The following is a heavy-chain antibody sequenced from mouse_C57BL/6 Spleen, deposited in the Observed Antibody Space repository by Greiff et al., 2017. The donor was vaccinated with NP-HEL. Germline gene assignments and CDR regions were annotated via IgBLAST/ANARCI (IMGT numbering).Heavy chain of an antibody. D-gene: IGHD2-12*01. CDR1: GYAFTNYL. Sequence: VQLQESGAELVRPGTSVKVSCKASGYAFTNYLIEWVKQRPGQGLEWIGVINPGSGGTNYNEKFKGKATLTADKSSSTAYMQLSSLTSEDSAVYVCARDYMGFDYWGQGTTLTVSS. J-gene: IGHJ2*01. V-gene: IGHV1-54*01. CDR2: INPGSGGT. CDR3: ARDYMGFDY.